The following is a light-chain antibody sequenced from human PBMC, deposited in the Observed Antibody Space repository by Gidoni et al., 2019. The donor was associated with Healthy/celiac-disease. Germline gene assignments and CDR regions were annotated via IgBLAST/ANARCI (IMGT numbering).Light chain of an antibody. CDR3: SSYTSSSPHWV. V-gene: IGLV2-14*01. CDR1: SSDVGGYNY. CDR2: DVS. Sequence: QSALTQPASVSGSPGQSITIPCTGTSSDVGGYNYVSWYQQHPGKAPKLMIYDVSNRPSGVSNRFSGSKSGNTASLTISGLQAEDEADYYCSSYTSSSPHWVFGGGTKLTVL. J-gene: IGLJ3*02.